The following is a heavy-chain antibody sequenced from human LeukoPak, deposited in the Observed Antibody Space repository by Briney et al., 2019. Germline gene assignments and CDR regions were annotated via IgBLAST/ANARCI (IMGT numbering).Heavy chain of an antibody. D-gene: IGHD5-18*01. CDR2: ISWNSGDI. CDR1: GFTFSSYA. V-gene: IGHV3-9*01. J-gene: IGHJ4*02. CDR3: VRVMGYSFGFFDN. Sequence: GGSLRLSCAASGFTFSSYAMSWVRQAPGKGLEWVSGISWNSGDIGYADSVKGRFIISRDNAKNSLYLHMNSLKTEDTALYYCVRVMGYSFGFFDNWGQGTLLTVSS.